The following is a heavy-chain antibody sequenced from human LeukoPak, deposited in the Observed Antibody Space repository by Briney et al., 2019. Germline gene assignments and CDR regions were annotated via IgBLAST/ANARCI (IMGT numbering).Heavy chain of an antibody. D-gene: IGHD2-2*01. CDR2: IHYSGST. J-gene: IGHJ4*02. CDR1: GGSISSYY. CDR3: ARRLGSSSTGFDY. Sequence: SETLSLTCTVSGGSISSYYWSWIRQPPGKGLEWNGSIHYSGSTTYNPSLKSPVTISVDTSKNQFSLKLSSVTAADTAVYYCARRLGSSSTGFDYWGQGTLVTVSS. V-gene: IGHV4-59*08.